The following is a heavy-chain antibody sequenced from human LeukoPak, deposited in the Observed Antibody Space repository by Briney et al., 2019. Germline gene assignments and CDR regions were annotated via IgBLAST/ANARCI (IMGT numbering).Heavy chain of an antibody. CDR1: GFTFNNAW. V-gene: IGHV3-15*01. D-gene: IGHD2-21*02. J-gene: IGHJ6*02. Sequence: GGSLRLSCVASGFTFNNAWMIWVRQAPGKGLEWVARIKSKTDGGTTDYAAPVKGRFTISRDDSKNTLYLQMNSLKTEDTAVYYCARDRAYCGGDCLYYYYGMDVWGQGTTVTVSS. CDR2: IKSKTDGGTT. CDR3: ARDRAYCGGDCLYYYYGMDV.